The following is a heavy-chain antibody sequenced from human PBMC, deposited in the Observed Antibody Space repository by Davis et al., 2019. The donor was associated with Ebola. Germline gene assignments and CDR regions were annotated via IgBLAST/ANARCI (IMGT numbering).Heavy chain of an antibody. Sequence: GESLKISCAASGFTFNKAWMTWVRQAPGKGLEWVGRFKGRADDGTTDYAAPVKGRFIISRDDSTKSLFLQMNSLKTEDTAVYSCPRGSVFQYCSGTGCDGPYFDGFEVWGRGTVVTVSS. CDR2: FKGRADDGTT. CDR3: PRGSVFQYCSGTGCDGPYFDGFEV. V-gene: IGHV3-15*01. D-gene: IGHD2-2*01. CDR1: GFTFNKAW. J-gene: IGHJ3*01.